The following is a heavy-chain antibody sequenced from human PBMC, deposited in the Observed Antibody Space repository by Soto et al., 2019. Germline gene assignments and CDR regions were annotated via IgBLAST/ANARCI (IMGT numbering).Heavy chain of an antibody. J-gene: IGHJ6*02. CDR2: IYYSGST. V-gene: IGHV4-61*01. CDR3: VRTSYGNYYLNYYYYYGMDV. CDR1: GGSVSSGSYY. Sequence: PSETLSLTCTVSGGSVSSGSYYWSWIRQPPGKGLEWIGYIYYSGSTNYNPSLKSRVTISVDTSKNQFSLKLSSVTAADTAVYYCVRTSYGNYYLNYYYYYGMDVWGQGTTVTVSS. D-gene: IGHD1-26*01.